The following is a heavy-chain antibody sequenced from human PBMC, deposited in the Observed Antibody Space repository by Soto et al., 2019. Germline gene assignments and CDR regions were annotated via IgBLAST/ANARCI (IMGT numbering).Heavy chain of an antibody. CDR1: GESISSSSYY. V-gene: IGHV4-39*01. CDR3: ARQRTTLATQAYVDH. Sequence: SETLSLTCIVSGESISSSSYYWGWIRQPPGKGLEWIGSIYYSGRTYYNPSFKSRVTISIDTSKNQFSLKLSSVTATDTAVYYCARQRTTLATQAYVDHWGQGAPVTVS. J-gene: IGHJ4*02. CDR2: IYYSGRT. D-gene: IGHD3-10*02.